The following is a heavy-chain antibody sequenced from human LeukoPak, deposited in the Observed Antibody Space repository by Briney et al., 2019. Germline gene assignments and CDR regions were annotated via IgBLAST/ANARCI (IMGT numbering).Heavy chain of an antibody. J-gene: IGHJ6*02. CDR3: ARVTGGGYGMDV. V-gene: IGHV4-30-4*01. D-gene: IGHD3-16*01. Sequence: SQTLSLTCTVSGGSISSGDYYWSWVRQPPGKGLEWIGYMYYSGSTYYNPSLKSRVTISRNTSKNQFTLKLSSVTAADTAVYYCARVTGGGYGMDVWGQRTTVIVSS. CDR1: GGSISSGDYY. CDR2: MYYSGST.